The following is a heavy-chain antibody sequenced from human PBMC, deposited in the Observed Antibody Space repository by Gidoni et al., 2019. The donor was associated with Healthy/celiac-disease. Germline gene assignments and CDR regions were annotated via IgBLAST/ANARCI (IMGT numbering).Heavy chain of an antibody. Sequence: QVPLVESGGGVVQPGRSLRLSCAASGFTFSSYAMHWVRQAPGKGLEWVAVISYDGSNKYYADSVKGRFTISRDNSKNTLYLQMNSLRAEDTAVYYCARDFGFGELSGFDYWGQGTLVTVSS. J-gene: IGHJ4*02. D-gene: IGHD3-10*01. CDR2: ISYDGSNK. CDR3: ARDFGFGELSGFDY. CDR1: GFTFSSYA. V-gene: IGHV3-30*04.